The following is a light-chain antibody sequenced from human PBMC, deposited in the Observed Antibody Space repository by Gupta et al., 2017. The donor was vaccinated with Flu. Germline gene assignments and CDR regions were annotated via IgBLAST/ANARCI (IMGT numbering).Light chain of an antibody. J-gene: IGLJ3*02. CDR2: EVS. V-gene: IGLV2-8*01. CDR1: SSDVGGYEY. CDR3: SSYAGSDNLL. Sequence: QSALTHPPSPSGSPRQSVTISRTGTSSDVGGYEYVSWYQQHPGKAPELMIYEVSKRPSGVPDRFSGSKSGNTATLTVSGLQAEDEADYYCSSYAGSDNLLFGGGTKLTVL.